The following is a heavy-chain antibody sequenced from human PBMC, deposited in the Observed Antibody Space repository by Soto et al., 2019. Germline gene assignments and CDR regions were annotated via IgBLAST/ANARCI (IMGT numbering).Heavy chain of an antibody. D-gene: IGHD3-3*01. CDR1: GGSIGSYD. Sequence: SETQCVTCTVAGGSIGSYDGSWIRQPPGKGLEWIGYIYYSGSTNYNPSLKSRVTISVDTSKNQFSLKLSSVTAADTAVYYCARHYYDFWSGYYKGPLMDVWGKGTTVTVSS. V-gene: IGHV4-59*08. CDR2: IYYSGST. J-gene: IGHJ6*03. CDR3: ARHYYDFWSGYYKGPLMDV.